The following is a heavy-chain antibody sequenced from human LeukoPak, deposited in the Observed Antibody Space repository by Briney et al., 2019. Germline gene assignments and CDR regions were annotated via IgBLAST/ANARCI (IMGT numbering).Heavy chain of an antibody. CDR1: GGSISSGDYY. V-gene: IGHV4-30-4*01. D-gene: IGHD3-10*01. CDR2: IYYSGST. J-gene: IGHJ4*02. CDR3: ARDGPDYGSWSYSYEDY. Sequence: SQTLSLTCTVSGGSISSGDYYWSWIRQPPGKGLEWIGYIYYSGSTYYNPSLKSRVTISVDTSKNQFSLKLSSVTAADTAVYYCARDGPDYGSWSYSYEDYWGQGTLVTVSS.